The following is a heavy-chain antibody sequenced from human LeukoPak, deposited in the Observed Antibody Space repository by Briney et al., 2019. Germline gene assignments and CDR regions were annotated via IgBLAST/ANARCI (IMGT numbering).Heavy chain of an antibody. CDR2: IYYSGST. CDR3: AREWGLELYNWFDP. V-gene: IGHV4-30-4*01. Sequence: PSETLSLTCTVSGGSISSGDYYWSWIRQPPGKGLEWIGYIYYSGSTYYNPSLKSRVTISVDTSKNQFSLKLSSVTAADTAVYYCAREWGLELYNWFDPWGQGTLVTVSS. CDR1: GGSISSGDYY. D-gene: IGHD2-21*01. J-gene: IGHJ5*02.